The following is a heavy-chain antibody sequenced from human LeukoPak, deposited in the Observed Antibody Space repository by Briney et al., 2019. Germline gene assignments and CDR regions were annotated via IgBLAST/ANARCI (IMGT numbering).Heavy chain of an antibody. CDR1: GFAFSGSA. CDR2: IRTKAYTYAT. V-gene: IGHV3-73*01. J-gene: IGHJ3*02. Sequence: GGSLKLSCAASGFAFSGSAVHWVRQASGKGLEWVGRIRTKAYTYATAYAASLKGRFTISRDDSKNTAYLQMNSLKTEDTAVYYCTTIGYAFDIWGRGTMVTVSS. CDR3: TTIGYAFDI. D-gene: IGHD2-15*01.